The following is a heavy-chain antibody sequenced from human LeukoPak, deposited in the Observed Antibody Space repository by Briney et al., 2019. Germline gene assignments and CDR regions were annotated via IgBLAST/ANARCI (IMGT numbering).Heavy chain of an antibody. CDR3: ARVYDYVWGSYPDY. J-gene: IGHJ4*02. D-gene: IGHD3-16*02. CDR1: GYTFTSYD. CDR2: MNPNSGNT. V-gene: IGHV1-8*01. Sequence: ASVKVSCKASGYTFTSYDINWVRQATGQGLEWMGWMNPNSGNTGYAQKLQGRVTMTTDTSTSTAYMELRSLRSDDTAVYYCARVYDYVWGSYPDYWGQGTLVTVSS.